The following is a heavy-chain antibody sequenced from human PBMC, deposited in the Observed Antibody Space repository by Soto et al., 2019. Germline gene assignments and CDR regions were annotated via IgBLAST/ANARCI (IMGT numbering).Heavy chain of an antibody. D-gene: IGHD5-12*01. J-gene: IGHJ4*02. Sequence: QVQLQESGPGLVKASQTLSLTCTLSGASVSSAEHYWSWMRQPPGKGMEWIGYTYYSGGSDYNASHQRGVSISVNTSTNQFSLKLTSVTAADTEVYVCARLSGYAHAGAADTWGPGILVSVTS. CDR2: TYYSGGS. V-gene: IGHV4-30-4*01. CDR1: GASVSSAEHY. CDR3: ARLSGYAHAGAADT.